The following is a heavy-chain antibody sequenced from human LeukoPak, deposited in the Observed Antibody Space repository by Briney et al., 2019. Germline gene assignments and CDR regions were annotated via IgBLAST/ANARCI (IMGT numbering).Heavy chain of an antibody. J-gene: IGHJ4*02. Sequence: PSGTLSLTCGVSGGSISNTNWWTWVRQPPGEGLEWIGEVNLQGSTNSNPSLKSRVAISVDKSENHVSLKLTSVTAAATAVYYCAREGGPYRPLDYSGQGTLVTVAS. CDR1: GGSISNTNW. CDR2: VNLQGST. CDR3: AREGGPYRPLDY. V-gene: IGHV4-4*02.